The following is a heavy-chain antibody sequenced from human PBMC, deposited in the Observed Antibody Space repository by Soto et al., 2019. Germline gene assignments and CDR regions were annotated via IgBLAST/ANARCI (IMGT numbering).Heavy chain of an antibody. V-gene: IGHV5-10-1*01. Sequence: GESLKISCNGSGYSFTSYWISWVRQMPGKGLEWMGRIDPSDSYTNYSPSFQGHVTISADKSISTAYLQWSSLKASDTAMYYCASRYAMVRGAFDIWGQGTMVTVSS. CDR2: IDPSDSYT. J-gene: IGHJ3*02. CDR3: ASRYAMVRGAFDI. CDR1: GYSFTSYW. D-gene: IGHD5-18*01.